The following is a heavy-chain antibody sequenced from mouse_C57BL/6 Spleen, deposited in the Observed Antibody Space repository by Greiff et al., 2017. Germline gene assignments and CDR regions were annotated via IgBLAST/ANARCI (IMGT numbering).Heavy chain of an antibody. CDR2: ISYDGSN. V-gene: IGHV3-6*01. CDR1: GYSITSGYY. J-gene: IGHJ4*01. CDR3: ARKGIGNYDAMDY. D-gene: IGHD2-14*01. Sequence: EVQLQESGPGLVKPSQSLSLTCSVTGYSITSGYYWNWIRQFPGNKLEWMGYISYDGSNNYNPSLKNRISITRDTSKNQFFLKLNSVTTEDTATYYCARKGIGNYDAMDYWGQGTSVTVSS.